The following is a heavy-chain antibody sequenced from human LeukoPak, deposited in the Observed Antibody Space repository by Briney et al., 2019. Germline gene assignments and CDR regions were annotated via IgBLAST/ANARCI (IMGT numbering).Heavy chain of an antibody. Sequence: GGSLRLSCAASGFTFSNYAMNWVRQAPGKGLEWVSAIDNSDGKTYYADSVQGRFTISRDNSKNTLYLQMHSLRAEDTAIYYCAKTLFGVAIVLDSWGPGTLVTDPS. J-gene: IGHJ4*02. V-gene: IGHV3-23*01. D-gene: IGHD3-3*01. CDR2: IDNSDGKT. CDR3: AKTLFGVAIVLDS. CDR1: GFTFSNYA.